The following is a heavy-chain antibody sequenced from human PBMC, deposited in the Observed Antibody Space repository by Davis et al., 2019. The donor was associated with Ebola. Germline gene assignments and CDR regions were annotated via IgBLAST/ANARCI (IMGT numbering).Heavy chain of an antibody. CDR1: GGSITSYY. CDR2: VYYTGST. Sequence: MPSETLSLTCTVSGGSITSYYWSWIRQPPGKGLEWIGYVYYTGSTRYNPSLKSRVTISVATSRTQFSLRLSSVTAADTAVYYCARDPLWSGYYDSWGQGTLVTVSS. CDR3: ARDPLWSGYYDS. D-gene: IGHD3-3*01. J-gene: IGHJ4*02. V-gene: IGHV4-59*01.